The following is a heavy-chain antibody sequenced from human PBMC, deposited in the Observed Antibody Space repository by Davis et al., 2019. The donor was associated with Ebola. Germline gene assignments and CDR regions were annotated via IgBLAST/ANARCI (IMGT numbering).Heavy chain of an antibody. Sequence: SETLSLTCAVDGGSFSTYYWTWIRQTPGKGLEWIGEINHSGSTNYNPSLKSRVTISVDTSKNQFSLKLSSVTAADTAVYYCARVYCSGGSCYGYAFDIWGQGTMVTVSS. D-gene: IGHD2-15*01. CDR3: ARVYCSGGSCYGYAFDI. J-gene: IGHJ3*02. V-gene: IGHV4-34*01. CDR2: INHSGST. CDR1: GGSFSTYY.